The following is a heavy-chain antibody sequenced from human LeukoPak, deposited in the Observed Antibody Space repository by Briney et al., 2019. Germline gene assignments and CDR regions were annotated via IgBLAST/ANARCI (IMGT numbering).Heavy chain of an antibody. Sequence: GGSMRLSCAAPGFTFSSYAMHWVRQAPGKGLEWVAVISYDGSNKYYADSVKGRFTISRDNSKNTLYLQMNSLRAEDTAVYYCARDPIAAGNFDYWGQGTLVTVSS. J-gene: IGHJ4*02. V-gene: IGHV3-30*04. CDR2: ISYDGSNK. CDR3: ARDPIAAGNFDY. CDR1: GFTFSSYA. D-gene: IGHD6-19*01.